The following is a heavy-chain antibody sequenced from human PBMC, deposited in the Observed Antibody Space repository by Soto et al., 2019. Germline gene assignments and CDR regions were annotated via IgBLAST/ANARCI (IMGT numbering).Heavy chain of an antibody. J-gene: IGHJ4*02. CDR3: ARSRTWFGDVFDY. Sequence: QVQLQESGPGLVKPSETLSLTCTVSGGSISSYYWSWIRQPPGKGLEWIGYIYYSGSTNHNPSLKSRVTISVDTSKYQFSLQLSSVTAADTAVYSSARSRTWFGDVFDYWGQGSLVTVSA. CDR2: IYYSGST. CDR1: GGSISSYY. V-gene: IGHV4-59*01. D-gene: IGHD3-10*01.